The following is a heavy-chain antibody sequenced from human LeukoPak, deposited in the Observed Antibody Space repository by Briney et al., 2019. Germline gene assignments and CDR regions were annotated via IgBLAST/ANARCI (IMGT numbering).Heavy chain of an antibody. CDR3: ARGPHLYYYDSSGYYLY. CDR2: IYYSGST. Sequence: SETLSLTCTVSGGSISSYYWSWIRQPPGKGLEWIGYIYYSGSTNYNPSLKSRVTISVDTSKNQFSLKLSSVTAADTAVYYCARGPHLYYYDSSGYYLYWGQGTLVTVSS. J-gene: IGHJ4*02. CDR1: GGSISSYY. V-gene: IGHV4-59*12. D-gene: IGHD3-22*01.